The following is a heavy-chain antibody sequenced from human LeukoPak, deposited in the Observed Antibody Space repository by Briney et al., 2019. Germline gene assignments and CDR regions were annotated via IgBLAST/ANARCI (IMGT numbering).Heavy chain of an antibody. CDR2: INPNSGGT. Sequence: ASVKVSCKASGYTFTDYYIHWVRQAPGQGVEWRGWINPNSGGTNYAQKFRGRVTMTRDTSISTAYMELSRLSSDDTAVYYCARGTSAGVSSPNYWGQGTLVAVSS. CDR3: ARGTSAGVSSPNY. V-gene: IGHV1-2*02. D-gene: IGHD6-25*01. J-gene: IGHJ4*02. CDR1: GYTFTDYY.